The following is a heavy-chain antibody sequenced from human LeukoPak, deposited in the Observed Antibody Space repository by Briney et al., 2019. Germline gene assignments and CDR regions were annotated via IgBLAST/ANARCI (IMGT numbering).Heavy chain of an antibody. D-gene: IGHD3-3*01. CDR1: GFTFSDYY. CDR2: ISSSGSTI. J-gene: IGHJ3*02. V-gene: IGHV3-11*04. CDR3: ARDWRTLDAFDI. Sequence: GSLRLSCAASGFTFSDYYMSWIRQAPGKGLEWVSYISSSGSTIYYADSVKGRFTISRDNAKNSLYLQMNSLRAEDTAVYYCARDWRTLDAFDIWGQGTMVTVSS.